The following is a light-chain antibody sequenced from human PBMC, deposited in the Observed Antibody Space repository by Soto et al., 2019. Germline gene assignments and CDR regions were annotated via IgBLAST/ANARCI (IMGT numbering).Light chain of an antibody. CDR3: GTWDSSLSDVV. J-gene: IGLJ2*01. V-gene: IGLV1-51*01. Sequence: QSVLTQPPSVSTAPGQKVTISCSGSSSNIKSQYVSWYQQLPGTAPKLLIYDNNKRPSGIPDRFSGSKSGTSATLGITGLQTGDEAGYYCGTWDSSLSDVVFGGGTKLTVL. CDR2: DNN. CDR1: SSNIKSQY.